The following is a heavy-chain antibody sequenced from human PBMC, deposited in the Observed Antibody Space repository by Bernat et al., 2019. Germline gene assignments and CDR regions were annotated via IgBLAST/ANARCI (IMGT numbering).Heavy chain of an antibody. V-gene: IGHV4-39*01. CDR1: VGSISSSSYY. D-gene: IGHD6-19*01. Sequence: QLQLQESGPGLVKPSETLSLTCTVSVGSISSSSYYWGWIRQPPGKGLEWIGSIYYSGSTYYNPSLKSRVTISVDTSKNQFSLKLGSVTAADTAVYYCARWAVAGGGYWGQGTLVTVSS. CDR3: ARWAVAGGGY. J-gene: IGHJ4*02. CDR2: IYYSGST.